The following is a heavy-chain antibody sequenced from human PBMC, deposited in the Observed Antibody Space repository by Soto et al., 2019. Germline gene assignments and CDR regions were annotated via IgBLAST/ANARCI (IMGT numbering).Heavy chain of an antibody. V-gene: IGHV4-30-4*01. D-gene: IGHD7-27*01. Sequence: SETLSLTCSVSGDSISTLDYFWAWIRQPPGQALEYIGYIYKSATTYYNPSFESRVAISVDTSKSQFSLNVTSVTAADTAVYFCARGRYCLTGRCFPNWFDSWGQGALVTVSS. J-gene: IGHJ5*01. CDR1: GDSISTLDYF. CDR3: ARGRYCLTGRCFPNWFDS. CDR2: IYKSATT.